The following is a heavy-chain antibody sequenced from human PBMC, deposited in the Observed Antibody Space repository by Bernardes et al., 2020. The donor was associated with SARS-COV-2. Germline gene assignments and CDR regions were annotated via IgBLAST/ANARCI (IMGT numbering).Heavy chain of an antibody. CDR1: GGSISSSSYY. CDR2: IYYSGST. Sequence: SETLSLTCTVSGGSISSSSYYWGWIRQPPGKGLEWIGSIYYSGSTYYNPSLKSRVTISVDTSKNQFSLKLSSVTAADTAVYYCARVAGLYGYQLLYPGWFDPWGQGTLVTVSS. CDR3: ARVAGLYGYQLLYPGWFDP. J-gene: IGHJ5*02. D-gene: IGHD2-2*02. V-gene: IGHV4-39*07.